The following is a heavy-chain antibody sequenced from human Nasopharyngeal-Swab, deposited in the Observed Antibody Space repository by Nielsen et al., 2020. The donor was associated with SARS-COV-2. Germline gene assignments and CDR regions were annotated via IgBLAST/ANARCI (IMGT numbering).Heavy chain of an antibody. D-gene: IGHD2-15*01. CDR3: ARDEAVGAATQISDAFDI. CDR2: IKQDGSEK. J-gene: IGHJ3*02. V-gene: IGHV3-7*01. Sequence: WIRQPPGKGLEWVANIKQDGSEKYYVDSVKGRFTISRDNAKNSLYLQMNSLRAEDTAVYYCARDEAVGAATQISDAFDIWGQGTMVTVSS.